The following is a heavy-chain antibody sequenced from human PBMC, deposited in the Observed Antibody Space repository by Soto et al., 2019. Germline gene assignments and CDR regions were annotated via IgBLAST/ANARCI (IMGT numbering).Heavy chain of an antibody. V-gene: IGHV1-3*05. D-gene: IGHD2-15*01. CDR2: ITAGNGNT. J-gene: IGHJ4*02. Sequence: QVQLVQSGAEEKKPGASVKVSCKASGYTFTSYAMHWVRQAPGQRLEWMGWITAGNGNTKYSQKFQGRVTITRDTSASTAYMDLSSLRSEDTAVYYCARDLGYALPDYWGQGTLVTVAS. CDR3: ARDLGYALPDY. CDR1: GYTFTSYA.